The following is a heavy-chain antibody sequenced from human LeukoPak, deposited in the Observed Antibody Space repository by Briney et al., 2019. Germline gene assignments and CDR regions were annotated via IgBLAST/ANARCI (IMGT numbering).Heavy chain of an antibody. J-gene: IGHJ4*02. Sequence: PGGSLRLSCAASGFTFSSYWMSWVRQAPGKGLEWVAIIKQDGSEKYYVDSVKGRFTISRDNAKNSLYLQMNSLRAEDTAVYYCARDTITMVRGVNFYWGQGTLVTVSS. CDR3: ARDTITMVRGVNFY. CDR1: GFTFSSYW. V-gene: IGHV3-7*03. CDR2: IKQDGSEK. D-gene: IGHD3-10*01.